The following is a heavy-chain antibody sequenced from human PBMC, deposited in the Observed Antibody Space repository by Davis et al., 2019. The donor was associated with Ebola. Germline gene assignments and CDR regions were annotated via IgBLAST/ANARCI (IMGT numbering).Heavy chain of an antibody. V-gene: IGHV3-21*04. D-gene: IGHD4-11*01. CDR1: GFTFSSYS. CDR2: ISSSSSYI. J-gene: IGHJ6*02. CDR3: ARVSTDSNYYGFDHYYYGVDV. Sequence: GGSLRLSCAASGFTFSSYSMNWVRQAPGKGLEWVSSISSSSSYIYYADSVKGRFTISRDNAKNSLYLQMNSLRAEDTAVYYCARVSTDSNYYGFDHYYYGVDVWGQGTTVTVSS.